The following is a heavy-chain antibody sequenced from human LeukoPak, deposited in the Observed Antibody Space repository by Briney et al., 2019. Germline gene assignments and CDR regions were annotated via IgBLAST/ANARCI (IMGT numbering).Heavy chain of an antibody. Sequence: GGSLRLSCAASGFAFSSYSMNWVRQAPGKGLEWVSSISSSSSYIYYADSVKGRFTISRDNAKNPLYLQMNSLRAEDTAVYYCARDSWGPSFYNIVVVVAARVHYYYYGMDVWGQGTTVTVSS. D-gene: IGHD2-15*01. V-gene: IGHV3-21*01. CDR1: GFAFSSYS. CDR2: ISSSSSYI. CDR3: ARDSWGPSFYNIVVVVAARVHYYYYGMDV. J-gene: IGHJ6*02.